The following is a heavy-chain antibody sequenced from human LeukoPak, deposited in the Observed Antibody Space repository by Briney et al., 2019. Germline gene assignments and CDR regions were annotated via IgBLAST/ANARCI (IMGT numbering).Heavy chain of an antibody. Sequence: GGSLRLSCAASGFTFYTYNFNWVRQAPGKGLEWVATIRSYSSYIHYADSVKGRFIISRDDAKKSMYLQMNSLRVEDTAVYFCARYSEVYYYVDVWGTGTTVTVSS. CDR1: GFTFYTYN. D-gene: IGHD2-21*01. CDR2: IRSYSSYI. V-gene: IGHV3-21*01. J-gene: IGHJ6*03. CDR3: ARYSEVYYYVDV.